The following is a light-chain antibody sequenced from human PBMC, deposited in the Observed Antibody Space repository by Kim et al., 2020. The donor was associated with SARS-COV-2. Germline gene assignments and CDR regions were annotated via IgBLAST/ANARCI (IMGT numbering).Light chain of an antibody. Sequence: APGKTARITCGGNNIGRKSVYWYQQKPGQAPVLVIYYDSDRPSGIPERFSGSNSGNTATLTISRVEAGDEADYYCQVWDSSSDHVVFGGGTQLTVL. J-gene: IGLJ2*01. CDR2: YDS. CDR1: NIGRKS. V-gene: IGLV3-21*04. CDR3: QVWDSSSDHVV.